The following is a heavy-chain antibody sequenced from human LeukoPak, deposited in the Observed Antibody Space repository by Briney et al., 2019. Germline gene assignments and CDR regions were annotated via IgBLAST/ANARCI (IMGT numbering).Heavy chain of an antibody. V-gene: IGHV3-21*01. D-gene: IGHD3-10*01. CDR2: IYFTGNYI. Sequence: GGSLRLSCVTSGFTFSRYSMRWVRQAPGKGLEWVSSIYFTGNYISYADSVKGRFTISRGNAKNSLYLQMNSLRAEDTAVYYCAREFNTVGNFDYWGQGTLVTVSS. CDR1: GFTFSRYS. CDR3: AREFNTVGNFDY. J-gene: IGHJ4*02.